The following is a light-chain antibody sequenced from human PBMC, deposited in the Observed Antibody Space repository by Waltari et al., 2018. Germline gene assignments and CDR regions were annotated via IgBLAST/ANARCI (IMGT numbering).Light chain of an antibody. CDR1: SSNIGADYD. CDR3: QSYDSSLSDSYV. V-gene: IGLV1-40*01. Sequence: QSVLTQPPSVSGAPGQRVTISCTGSSSNIGADYDVPWTQQLPGTAPKLLIYGNNNRPSGVPDRFSGSKSGTSASLAITGLQAEDEADYFCQSYDSSLSDSYVFGTGTKVTVL. CDR2: GNN. J-gene: IGLJ1*01.